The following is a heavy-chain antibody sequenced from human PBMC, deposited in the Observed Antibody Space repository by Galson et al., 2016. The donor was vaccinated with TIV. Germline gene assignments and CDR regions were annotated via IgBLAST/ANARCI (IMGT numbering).Heavy chain of an antibody. Sequence: SVKVSCKASGVTFSSYAISWVRQAPGQGLEWMGGIISIFGVPNYAQKFQGRVTITADESTTTAYMDLSSLRSDDTAVYYFARVRESANYRNHYYYMDVWGKGNPVTVSS. CDR1: GVTFSSYA. J-gene: IGHJ6*03. V-gene: IGHV1-69*13. D-gene: IGHD3-10*01. CDR2: IISIFGVP. CDR3: ARVRESANYRNHYYYMDV.